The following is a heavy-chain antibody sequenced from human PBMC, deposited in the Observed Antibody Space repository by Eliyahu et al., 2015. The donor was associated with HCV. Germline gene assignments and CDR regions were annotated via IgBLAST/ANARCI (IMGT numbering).Heavy chain of an antibody. V-gene: IGHV3-15*01. CDR1: GFTLSSVW. CDR3: TTRFGDGFEI. Sequence: EVQLVESGGGLVKPGGSLRLSGVASGFTLSSVWMXWVRQAPGKGLEWVGRIKRIIDGATTDYAAPVKGRFTISRVDSENTLYLQMNSLKTEDTALYYCTTRFGDGFEIWGQGTMVIVSS. D-gene: IGHD3-10*01. J-gene: IGHJ3*02. CDR2: IKRIIDGATT.